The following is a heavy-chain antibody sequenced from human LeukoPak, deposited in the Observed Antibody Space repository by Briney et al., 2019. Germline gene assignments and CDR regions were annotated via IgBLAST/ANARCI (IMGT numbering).Heavy chain of an antibody. V-gene: IGHV3-23*01. J-gene: IGHJ6*02. D-gene: IGHD3-16*01. Sequence: GGSLRLSCAASGFTFNSYPMSWVRQAPWERLQWVSGISDSGGNTYYADSVRGRFTISRDNSKNTLYLQMNSLRAEDTAVYYCARGTVWRLGSYGLDVWGQGTTVTVSS. CDR3: ARGTVWRLGSYGLDV. CDR1: GFTFNSYP. CDR2: ISDSGGNT.